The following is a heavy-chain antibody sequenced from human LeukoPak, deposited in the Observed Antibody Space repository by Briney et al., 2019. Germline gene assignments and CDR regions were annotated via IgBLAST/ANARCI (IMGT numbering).Heavy chain of an antibody. Sequence: GGSLRLSCAASGFTFSSYAMHWVRQAPGKGLEWVAVISYDGSNKYYADSVKGRFTISRDNSKNTLYLQMNSLRAEDTAVYYCAREGSTVTTVHFDYWGQGTLVTVSS. CDR2: ISYDGSNK. CDR3: AREGSTVTTVHFDY. V-gene: IGHV3-30-3*01. CDR1: GFTFSSYA. D-gene: IGHD4-17*01. J-gene: IGHJ4*02.